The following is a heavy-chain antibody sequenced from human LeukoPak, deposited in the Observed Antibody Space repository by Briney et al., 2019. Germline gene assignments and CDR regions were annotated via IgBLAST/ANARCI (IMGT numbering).Heavy chain of an antibody. V-gene: IGHV1-18*01. CDR2: ISAYNGDT. J-gene: IGHJ4*02. D-gene: IGHD2-2*01. Sequence: ASVKVPCKASGYTFTTFGVTWVRQAPRQGLEWMGWISAYNGDTNYAQKFQGRFTMTTDTSTNTAYIELRSLRSDDTAVYYCARDHSSSSQLLDYWGQGTLVTVSS. CDR1: GYTFTTFG. CDR3: ARDHSSSSQLLDY.